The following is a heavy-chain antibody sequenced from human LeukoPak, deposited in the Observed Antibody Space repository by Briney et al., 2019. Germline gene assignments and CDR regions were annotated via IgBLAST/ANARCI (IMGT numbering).Heavy chain of an antibody. D-gene: IGHD2-2*02. CDR1: GGSIISSSYN. J-gene: IGHJ5*02. CDR2: IFHSGTT. V-gene: IGHV4-39*07. CDR3: ARIQLGYCSSTSCYNLPGVRFDP. Sequence: SETLSLTCTVSGGSIISSSYNWGWIRQPPGEGLEWIGSIFHSGTTNYNPSLKSRVTISVDTSKNQFSLKLSSVTAADTAVYYCARIQLGYCSSTSCYNLPGVRFDPWGQGTLVTVSS.